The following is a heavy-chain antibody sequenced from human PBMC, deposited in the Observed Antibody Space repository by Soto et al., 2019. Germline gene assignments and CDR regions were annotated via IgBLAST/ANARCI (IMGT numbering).Heavy chain of an antibody. CDR3: ARDIDYDIDY. CDR2: IYPKEDRA. D-gene: IGHD4-17*01. Sequence: QVQLVQSEAEVQKPGASVKVSCKTSGYIFKNYGISWVRQAPGQGLEWLGWIYPKEDRANIAQNFQGRVTLTTDTPTSTADIELSSLRFDDSAVYFCARDIDYDIDYWGQGTLVTVSS. V-gene: IGHV1-18*01. J-gene: IGHJ4*02. CDR1: GYIFKNYG.